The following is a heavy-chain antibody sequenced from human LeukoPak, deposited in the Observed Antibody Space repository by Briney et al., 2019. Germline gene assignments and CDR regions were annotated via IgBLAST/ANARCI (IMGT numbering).Heavy chain of an antibody. CDR2: ISSSSSYI. CDR3: AREGWYYDSSLYYYGMDV. V-gene: IGHV3-21*01. Sequence: GGSLRLSCAASGFTFSSYSMNWVRQAPGKGLEWVSSISSSSSYIYYADSVKGRFTISRDNAKNSLYLQMNSLRAEDTAVYYCAREGWYYDSSLYYYGMDVWGQGTTVTVSS. J-gene: IGHJ6*02. CDR1: GFTFSSYS. D-gene: IGHD6-19*01.